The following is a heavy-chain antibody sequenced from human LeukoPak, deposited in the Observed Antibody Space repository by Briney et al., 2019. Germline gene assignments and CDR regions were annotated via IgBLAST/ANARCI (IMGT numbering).Heavy chain of an antibody. CDR1: GFTFSDYA. D-gene: IGHD1-7*01. CDR3: ARVISGTTRDYDYYYGMDV. CDR2: IRASAGTT. V-gene: IGHV3-23*01. Sequence: PGGSLRLSCAASGFTFSDYAMSWVRQAPGKGLEWVSVIRASAGTTDYADSVKGRFTISRDNSRNTLYLQMNSLRGEDTALYYCARVISGTTRDYDYYYGMDVWGQGTTVTVSS. J-gene: IGHJ6*02.